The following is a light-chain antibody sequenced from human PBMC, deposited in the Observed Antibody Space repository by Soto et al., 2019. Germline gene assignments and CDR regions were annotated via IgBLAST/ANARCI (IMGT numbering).Light chain of an antibody. J-gene: IGKJ2*01. V-gene: IGKV3-20*01. Sequence: EIVLTQSPGTLSLSPGERATISCRASQSVSSSSLAWYQQKPGQAPRLLIYGASSRATGIPDRFSSSGSGTDITLTIIRLEPEDFAVYYCHLYGRTTMYTFGQGTRLEIK. CDR1: QSVSSSS. CDR3: HLYGRTTMYT. CDR2: GAS.